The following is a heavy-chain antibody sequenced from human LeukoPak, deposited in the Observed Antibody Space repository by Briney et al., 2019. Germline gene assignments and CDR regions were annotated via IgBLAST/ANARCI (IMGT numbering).Heavy chain of an antibody. CDR3: ARDQLLWFGEGHYYYMDV. CDR2: IYHSGST. D-gene: IGHD3-10*01. V-gene: IGHV4-4*02. Sequence: SETLSLTCAVSGGSISSSNWWSWVRQPPGKGLEWIGEIYHSGSTNYNPSLKSRVTMSVDTSKNQFSLKLSSVTAADTAVYYCARDQLLWFGEGHYYYMDVWGKGTTVTISS. J-gene: IGHJ6*03. CDR1: GGSISSSNW.